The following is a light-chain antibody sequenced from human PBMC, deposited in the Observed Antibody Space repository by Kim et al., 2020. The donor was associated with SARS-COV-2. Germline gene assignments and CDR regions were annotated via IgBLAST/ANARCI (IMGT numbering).Light chain of an antibody. CDR1: QYVGSY. Sequence: LSLSPGERATLSCRASQYVGSYLAWYQQKPGQAPRLVIYEASKRATGIPARFSGSGSGTDFTLSISSLEPEDFAIYHCQQRSDWLTFGGGTKVEI. CDR2: EAS. CDR3: QQRSDWLT. V-gene: IGKV3-11*01. J-gene: IGKJ4*01.